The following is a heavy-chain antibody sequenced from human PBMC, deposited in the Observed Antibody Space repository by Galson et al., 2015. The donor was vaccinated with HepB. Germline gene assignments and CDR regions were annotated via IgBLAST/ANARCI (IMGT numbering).Heavy chain of an antibody. V-gene: IGHV3-33*08. CDR1: GFTFSSYG. J-gene: IGHJ4*02. CDR3: AREREHDYGDSDYGGLAFDI. D-gene: IGHD4-17*01. Sequence: SLRLSCAASGFTFSSYGMHWVRQAPGKGLEWVAVIWYDESNKYYADSVKGRFTISRDNSKNTLYLQMNSLRAEDTAVYYCAREREHDYGDSDYGGLAFDIWGQGTLVTVSS. CDR2: IWYDESNK.